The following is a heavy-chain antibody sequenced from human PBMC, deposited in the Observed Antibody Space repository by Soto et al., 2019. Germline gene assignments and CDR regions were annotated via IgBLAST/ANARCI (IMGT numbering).Heavy chain of an antibody. J-gene: IGHJ4*02. V-gene: IGHV3-23*01. Sequence: GGSLRLSCAASGFTFSSYAMSWVRQAPGKGLEWVSAISGSGGSTYYADSVKGRFTISRDNSKNTLYLQMNSLRAEDTAVYYCAKAQQDYDSSGYYYPYYFDYWGQGTLVTVS. D-gene: IGHD3-22*01. CDR1: GFTFSSYA. CDR2: ISGSGGST. CDR3: AKAQQDYDSSGYYYPYYFDY.